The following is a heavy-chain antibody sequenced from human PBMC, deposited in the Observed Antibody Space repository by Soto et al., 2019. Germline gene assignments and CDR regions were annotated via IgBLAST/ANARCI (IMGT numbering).Heavy chain of an antibody. CDR3: AKDSDTKRGPDY. CDR2: ISVSSDNT. Sequence: EVQLLESGGGLVQPGGSLRLSCAASGLTFSNYAMNWVRQAPGKGLEWVSGISVSSDNTFYADSVKGRFTISRDNSKSTLFLQMNSLRAEDTALYYCAKDSDTKRGPDYWGQGTLVTVSS. V-gene: IGHV3-23*01. CDR1: GLTFSNYA. J-gene: IGHJ4*02. D-gene: IGHD3-10*01.